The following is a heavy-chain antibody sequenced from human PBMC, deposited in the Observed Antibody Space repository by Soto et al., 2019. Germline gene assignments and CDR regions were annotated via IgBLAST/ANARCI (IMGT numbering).Heavy chain of an antibody. V-gene: IGHV4-4*07. CDR2: IYTSASI. CDR3: ARDREAGYNFYYGMDV. J-gene: IGHJ6*02. CDR1: GADINTYS. D-gene: IGHD6-19*01. Sequence: ETLSLTCSVSGADINTYSWTWIRHPAGKGLEWIGRIYTSASINYNPSLKGRVTLSVDTSTNQVSLRLASVTAADTVIYYCARDREAGYNFYYGMDVWGQGTTVT.